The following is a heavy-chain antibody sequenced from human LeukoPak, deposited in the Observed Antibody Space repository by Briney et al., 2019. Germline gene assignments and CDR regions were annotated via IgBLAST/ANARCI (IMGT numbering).Heavy chain of an antibody. CDR2: IYYSGST. V-gene: IGHV4-59*12. CDR1: GGSISSYY. D-gene: IGHD3-22*01. CDR3: AGTRRYYYDSSGYYYDY. J-gene: IGHJ4*02. Sequence: SETLSLTCTVSGGSISSYYWSWIRQPPGKGLEWIGYIYYSGSTNYNPSLKSRVTMSVDTSKNQFSLKLSSVTAADTAVYYCAGTRRYYYDSSGYYYDYWGQGTLVTVSS.